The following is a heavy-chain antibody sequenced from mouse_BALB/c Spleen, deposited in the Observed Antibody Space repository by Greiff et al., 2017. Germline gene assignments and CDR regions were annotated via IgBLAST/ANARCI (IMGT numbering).Heavy chain of an antibody. CDR3: ARGEAWFAY. V-gene: IGHV14-3*02. CDR1: GFNIKDTY. J-gene: IGHJ3*01. Sequence: VTLKVSGAELVKPGASVKLSCTASGFNIKDTYMHWVKQRPEQGLEWIGRIDPANGNTKYDPKFQGKATITADTSSNTAYLQLSSLTSEDTAVYYCARGEAWFAYWGQGTLVTVSA. CDR2: IDPANGNT.